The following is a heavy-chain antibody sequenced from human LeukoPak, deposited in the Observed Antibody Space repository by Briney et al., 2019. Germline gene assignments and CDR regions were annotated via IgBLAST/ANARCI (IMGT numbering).Heavy chain of an antibody. V-gene: IGHV3-23*01. Sequence: GGSLRLSCAASGFTFSSYAMSWVRQAPGKGLEWVSAISGSGGSTHYADSVKGRFTISRDNSRNTLYLQMNSLRAEDTAVYYCALDTAMVTLSSGDYGEGYDYWGQGTLVTVSS. J-gene: IGHJ4*02. CDR1: GFTFSSYA. CDR3: ALDTAMVTLSSGDYGEGYDY. CDR2: ISGSGGST. D-gene: IGHD5-18*01.